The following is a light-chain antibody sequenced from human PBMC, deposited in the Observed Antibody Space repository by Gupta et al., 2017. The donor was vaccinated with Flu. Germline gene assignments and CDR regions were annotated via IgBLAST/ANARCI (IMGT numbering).Light chain of an antibody. Sequence: GQTAKISCGGNNIGSKTVNWYQQKPVQAPVVVVYDDSARPSVIPGRFSGSYSGNTATLTLSRVEAGDEADYYCQVCDTSSDHRVFGGGTKLTVL. CDR2: DDS. V-gene: IGLV3-21*02. CDR3: QVCDTSSDHRV. J-gene: IGLJ3*02. CDR1: NIGSKT.